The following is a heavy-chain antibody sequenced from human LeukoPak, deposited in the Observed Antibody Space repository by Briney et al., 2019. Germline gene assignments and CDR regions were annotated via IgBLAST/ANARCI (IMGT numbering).Heavy chain of an antibody. CDR2: MYHSGSA. D-gene: IGHD3-3*01. V-gene: IGHV4-4*02. CDR1: GGSISSTNW. CDR3: ARGFWSGYHYYYYYMDV. Sequence: SETLSLTCAVSGGSISSTNWWSWVRQPPGKGLEWIGEMYHSGSANYNPSLKSRVTISVDTSKNQFSLKLSSVTAADTAVYYCARGFWSGYHYYYYYMDVWGKGTTVTVSS. J-gene: IGHJ6*03.